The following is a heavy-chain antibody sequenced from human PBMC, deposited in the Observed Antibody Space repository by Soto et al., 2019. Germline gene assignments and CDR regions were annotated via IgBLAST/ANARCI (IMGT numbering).Heavy chain of an antibody. CDR2: VYYSGST. J-gene: IGHJ4*02. CDR3: ARGRFLDF. D-gene: IGHD3-3*01. Sequence: QVQLQESGPGLVKPSQTLSLTCSVSGASISDGNYYWTWIRQSPARGLEWIGYVYYSGSTYYNPSLQSRVIISADTSNNYSSLKLNSVTVADTAVYFCARGRFLDFWGQGILVTVSS. CDR1: GASISDGNYY. V-gene: IGHV4-30-4*01.